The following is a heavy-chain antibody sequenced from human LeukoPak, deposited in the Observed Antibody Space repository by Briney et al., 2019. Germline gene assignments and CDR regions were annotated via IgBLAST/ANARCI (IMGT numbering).Heavy chain of an antibody. D-gene: IGHD1-26*01. J-gene: IGHJ6*03. CDR3: ATVQQGANYYYMDV. CDR2: ISTYNDNT. Sequence: GASVKVSCKASGYTFVNYGISWVQQAPGQGLEWMGWISTYNDNTNYAQKLQGRVTMTEDTSTDTAYMELSSLRSEDTAVYYCATVQQGANYYYMDVWGKGTTVTISS. CDR1: GYTFVNYG. V-gene: IGHV1-18*01.